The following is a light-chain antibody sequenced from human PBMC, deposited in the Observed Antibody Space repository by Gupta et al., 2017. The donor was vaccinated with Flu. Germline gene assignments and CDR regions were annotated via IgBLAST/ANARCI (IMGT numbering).Light chain of an antibody. Sequence: QPVVLTEPLSTVSPGGTATLTCSSSTGAVTSDSYANWFQQKAGQAPRTCIYTTTNRQSWTPGRFSGSLRGGKAALTLAGVETEDEADEYCQPYNGVTGGFGGGPRLT. J-gene: IGLJ3*02. CDR3: QPYNGVTGG. V-gene: IGLV7-43*01. CDR1: TGAVTSDSY. CDR2: TTT.